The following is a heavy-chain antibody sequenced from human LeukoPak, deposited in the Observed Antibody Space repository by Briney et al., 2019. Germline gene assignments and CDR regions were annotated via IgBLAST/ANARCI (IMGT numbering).Heavy chain of an antibody. D-gene: IGHD3-22*01. CDR2: IYYSGST. Sequence: SETLSLTCTVSGGSVSSGSYYWSWIRQPPGKGLEWIGYIYYSGSTNYNPSLKSRVTISVDTSKNQFSLKLSSVTAADTAVHYCAVYYYDSSGYYDWGQGTLVTVSS. CDR1: GGSVSSGSYY. J-gene: IGHJ4*02. CDR3: AVYYYDSSGYYD. V-gene: IGHV4-61*01.